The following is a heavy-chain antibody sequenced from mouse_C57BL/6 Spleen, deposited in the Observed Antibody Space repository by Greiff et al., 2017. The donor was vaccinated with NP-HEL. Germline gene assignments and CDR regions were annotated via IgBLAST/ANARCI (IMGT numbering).Heavy chain of an antibody. V-gene: IGHV1-4*01. CDR3: ARLGLRRGGAMDY. J-gene: IGHJ4*01. D-gene: IGHD2-4*01. CDR1: GYTFTSYT. CDR2: INPSSGYT. Sequence: VQLQQSGAELARPGASVKMSCKASGYTFTSYTMHWVKQRPGQGLEWIGYINPSSGYTKYNQKFKDKATLTADKSSSTAYMQLSSLTSEDSAVYYCARLGLRRGGAMDYWGQGTSVTVSS.